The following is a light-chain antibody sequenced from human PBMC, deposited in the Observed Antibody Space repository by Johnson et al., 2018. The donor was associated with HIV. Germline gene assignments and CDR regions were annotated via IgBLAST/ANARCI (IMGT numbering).Light chain of an antibody. CDR1: SYNIGSNT. V-gene: IGLV1-44*01. Sequence: QSVLTQPPSASGTPGQRVTISCSGSSYNIGSNTVNWYQQLPGTAPKLLIYRNNKRPSGVPDRFSGSKSGTSASLAISGLQAEDEADYYCAAWDDSLNGHVFGTGTKVTVL. CDR2: RNN. J-gene: IGLJ1*01. CDR3: AAWDDSLNGHV.